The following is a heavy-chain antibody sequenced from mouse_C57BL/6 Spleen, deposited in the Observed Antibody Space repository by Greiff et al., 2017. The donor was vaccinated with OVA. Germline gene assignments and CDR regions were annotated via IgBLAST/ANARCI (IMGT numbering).Heavy chain of an antibody. CDR2: IDPSDSYT. J-gene: IGHJ2*01. CDR3: ARRDYYGSSYAFDY. D-gene: IGHD1-1*01. CDR1: GYTFTSYW. V-gene: IGHV1-50*01. Sequence: QVQLQQPGAELVKPGASVKLSCKASGYTFTSYWMQWVKRRPGQGLEWIGEIDPSDSYTNYNQKFKGKATLTVDTSSSTAYMQHSRLPSEDSAVYDCARRDYYGSSYAFDYWGQGATLTVSS.